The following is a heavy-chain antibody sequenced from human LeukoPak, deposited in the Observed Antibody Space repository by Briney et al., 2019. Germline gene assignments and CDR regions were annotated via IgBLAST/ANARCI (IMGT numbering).Heavy chain of an antibody. D-gene: IGHD3-16*01. CDR2: ISSSSDTI. CDR1: GFTVSSNY. Sequence: QPGGSLRLSCAASGFTVSSNYMTWVRQAPGKGLEWVSYISSSSDTIYYADSVKGRFTISRDNAKNSLYLQMNGLRAEDTGVYYCARDRSAYVWGTGTTVTVSS. J-gene: IGHJ6*04. V-gene: IGHV3-48*01. CDR3: ARDRSAYV.